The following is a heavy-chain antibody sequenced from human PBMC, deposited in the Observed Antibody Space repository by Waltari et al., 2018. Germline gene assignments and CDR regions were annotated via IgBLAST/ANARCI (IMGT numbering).Heavy chain of an antibody. D-gene: IGHD2-15*01. V-gene: IGHV4-39*01. CDR3: ARPLDTYCSGGSCYFY. CDR2: IHYSGST. CDR1: GGSISSSSYY. Sequence: QLQLQESGPGLVKPSETLSLTCTVSGGSISSSSYYWGWIRQPPGKGLECIGSIHYSGSTYYNPSLKSRVTISVDTSKNQFSLKLSSVTAADTAVYYCARPLDTYCSGGSCYFYWGQGTLVTVSS. J-gene: IGHJ4*02.